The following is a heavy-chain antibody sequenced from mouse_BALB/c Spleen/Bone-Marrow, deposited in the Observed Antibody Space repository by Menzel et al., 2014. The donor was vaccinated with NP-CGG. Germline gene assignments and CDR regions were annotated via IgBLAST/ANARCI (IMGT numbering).Heavy chain of an antibody. CDR1: GYTFTDYV. CDR3: ARGLGLPFYAMDY. Sequence: LVESGPELVKPGASVKMSCKASGYTFTDYVISWVKQRTGQGLEWIGEIYPGSGSTYYNEKFKGKATLTADKSSNTAYMQLGSLTSEDSAVYFCARGLGLPFYAMDYWGQGTSVTVSS. J-gene: IGHJ4*01. V-gene: IGHV1-77*01. D-gene: IGHD3-1*01. CDR2: IYPGSGST.